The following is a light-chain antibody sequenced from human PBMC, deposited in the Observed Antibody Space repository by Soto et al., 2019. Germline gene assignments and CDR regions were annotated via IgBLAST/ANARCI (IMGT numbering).Light chain of an antibody. CDR2: GAS. J-gene: IGKJ1*01. Sequence: VLAQSPGTVSLSPGERATLSCRASQSVTSNYFAWYQQKPGQAPRLLIYGASSRATGIPDRFSGSGSGTDFPLSISRLEPEDFAVYYCQQYSSLWTFGQGTKVDIK. CDR1: QSVTSNY. V-gene: IGKV3-20*01. CDR3: QQYSSLWT.